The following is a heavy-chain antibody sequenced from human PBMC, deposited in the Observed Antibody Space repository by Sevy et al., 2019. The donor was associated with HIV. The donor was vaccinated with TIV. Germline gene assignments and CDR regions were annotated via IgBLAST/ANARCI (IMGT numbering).Heavy chain of an antibody. CDR3: ARKLRGSSWYNYYYYGMDV. V-gene: IGHV1-18*01. J-gene: IGHJ6*02. CDR1: GYTFTSYG. Sequence: ASVKVSCKASGYTFTSYGISWVRQAPGQGLEWMGWISAYNGNTNYAQKLQGRVTMTTDTSTSTAYMELRSLRSDDTAVYYWARKLRGSSWYNYYYYGMDVWGQGTTVTVSS. CDR2: ISAYNGNT. D-gene: IGHD6-13*01.